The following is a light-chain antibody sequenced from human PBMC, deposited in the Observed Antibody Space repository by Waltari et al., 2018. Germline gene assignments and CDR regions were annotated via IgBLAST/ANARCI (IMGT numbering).Light chain of an antibody. Sequence: QSVLTQPPSASGAPGQRVTISCSGSYSNIGSNVVNWYQQLPGKAPKLLIYRSDRRPSGVPVRFSGSKSDSSASLAIDGLHSEDEADYYWASWDDSLNGHWVFGGGTKVTVL. J-gene: IGLJ3*02. CDR2: RSD. CDR1: YSNIGSNV. V-gene: IGLV1-44*01. CDR3: ASWDDSLNGHWV.